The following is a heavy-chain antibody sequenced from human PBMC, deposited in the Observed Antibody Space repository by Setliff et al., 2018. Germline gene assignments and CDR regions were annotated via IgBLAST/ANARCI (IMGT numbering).Heavy chain of an antibody. D-gene: IGHD3-3*01. Sequence: GGSLRLSCAASGFTFSSYSMNWVRQAPGKGLEWVSYISSSSHIISYADSVKGRFTIARDNAKNSLYLQMNSLRAEDTAVYYCARDILQFLEWPQYFQHWGQGILVTVSS. V-gene: IGHV3-48*01. CDR3: ARDILQFLEWPQYFQH. CDR1: GFTFSSYS. CDR2: ISSSSHII. J-gene: IGHJ1*01.